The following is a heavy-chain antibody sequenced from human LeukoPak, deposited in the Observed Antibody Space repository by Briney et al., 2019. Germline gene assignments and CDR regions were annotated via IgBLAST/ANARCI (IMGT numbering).Heavy chain of an antibody. V-gene: IGHV1-2*02. CDR1: GYTFTGYY. Sequence: GASVKVSCKASGYTFTGYYMHWVRQAPGQGLEWMGWINPNSGGTNYAQKFQGRVTMTRDTSISTAYMELSRLRSDDTAVYYCARNLVPAARKGGYLYYFDYWGQGTLVTVSS. J-gene: IGHJ4*02. CDR3: ARNLVPAARKGGYLYYFDY. CDR2: INPNSGGT. D-gene: IGHD2-2*01.